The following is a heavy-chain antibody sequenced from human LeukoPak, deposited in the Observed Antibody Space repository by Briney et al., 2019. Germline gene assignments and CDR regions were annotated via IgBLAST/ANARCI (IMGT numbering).Heavy chain of an antibody. CDR3: AKATAWYSSTWYVAY. J-gene: IGHJ4*02. Sequence: GGSLRLSCAASGFTFSSHAMSWVRQAPGKGLEWVSSIGSGGSTFYGDSVKGRFTISRDTYQDTLFLQINSLRVEDTAIYYCAKATAWYSSTWYVAYWGQRILVTAPS. CDR1: GFTFSSHA. V-gene: IGHV3-23*01. D-gene: IGHD6-13*01. CDR2: IGSGGST.